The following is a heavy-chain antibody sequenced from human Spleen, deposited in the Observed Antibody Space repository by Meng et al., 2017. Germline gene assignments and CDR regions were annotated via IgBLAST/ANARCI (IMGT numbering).Heavy chain of an antibody. Sequence: GGSLRLSCAASGFTFDVFGMSWVRQAPGKRLEWVSGINWNGDSTAYADSVKGRFTISRDNAKNSLYLQMNSLRAEDTAVYYCARARSGAFDIWGQGTMVTVSS. CDR3: ARARSGAFDI. CDR2: INWNGDST. J-gene: IGHJ3*02. D-gene: IGHD3-10*01. V-gene: IGHV3-20*04. CDR1: GFTFDVFG.